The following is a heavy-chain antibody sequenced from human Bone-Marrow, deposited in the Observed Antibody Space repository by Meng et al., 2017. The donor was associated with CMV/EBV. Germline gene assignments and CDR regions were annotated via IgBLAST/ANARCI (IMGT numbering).Heavy chain of an antibody. CDR2: IIPIFGTA. J-gene: IGHJ4*02. CDR3: ATARPGGWYFSH. D-gene: IGHD6-19*01. CDR1: GYTFTNYY. Sequence: SVKVSCKASGYTFTNYYMHWVRQAPGQGLEWMGGIIPIFGTANYAQKFQGRVTITTDESTSTAYMELSSLRSEDTAVYYCATARPGGWYFSHWGQGTLVTVSS. V-gene: IGHV1-69*05.